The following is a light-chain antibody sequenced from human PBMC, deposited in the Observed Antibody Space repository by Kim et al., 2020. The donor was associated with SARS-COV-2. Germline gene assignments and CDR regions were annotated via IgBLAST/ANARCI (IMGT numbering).Light chain of an antibody. Sequence: DIQMTQSPSSLSASVGDRVTITCRASQGVSKYLAWYQQRPGKVPKLLIFDTSTLQSGVPSRFSGSGSGTDFTLTISSLQPEDVATYYCQNYDSAPLTFGGGTKVEI. V-gene: IGKV1-27*01. CDR2: DTS. CDR1: QGVSKY. CDR3: QNYDSAPLT. J-gene: IGKJ4*01.